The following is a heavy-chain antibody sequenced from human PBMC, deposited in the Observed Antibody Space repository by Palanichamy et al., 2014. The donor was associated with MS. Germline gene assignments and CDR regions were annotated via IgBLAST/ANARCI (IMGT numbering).Heavy chain of an antibody. V-gene: IGHV3-21*01. Sequence: EVQLVESGGGLVKPGGSLRLSCAASGFTFSSYSMNWVRQAPGKGLEWVSSISSSSSYIYYADSVKGRFTISRDNAKNSLYLQMNSLRAEDTAVYYCARDPDVYSSSWYLDYWGQGTLATVSS. CDR1: GFTFSSYS. CDR3: ARDPDVYSSSWYLDY. CDR2: ISSSSSYI. D-gene: IGHD6-13*01. J-gene: IGHJ4*02.